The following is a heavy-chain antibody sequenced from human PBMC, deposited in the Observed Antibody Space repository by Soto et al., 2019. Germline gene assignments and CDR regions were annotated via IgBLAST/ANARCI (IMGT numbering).Heavy chain of an antibody. CDR1: GFDFNTYG. V-gene: IGHV3-30*18. D-gene: IGHD2-2*01. J-gene: IGHJ5*02. Sequence: QVQLVQSGGGVVQPGRSLRLSCAASGFDFNTYGLHWVRQAPGKGLEWVADISFDGGNQYYADSVKGRFTISRDKSNNTLFLQMNSLGADDTATYYCAKDSSITAAGSGGWFDPWGQGTLVIVSS. CDR3: AKDSSITAAGSGGWFDP. CDR2: ISFDGGNQ.